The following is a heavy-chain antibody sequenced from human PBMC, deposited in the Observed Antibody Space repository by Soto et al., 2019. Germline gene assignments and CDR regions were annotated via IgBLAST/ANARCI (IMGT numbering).Heavy chain of an antibody. J-gene: IGHJ3*02. CDR3: ARGGGVGVAGSAAFDM. CDR1: GYHVTALY. D-gene: IGHD3-3*01. Sequence: QLHLVQSGAVVKKPGASVTVSCSASGYHVTALYMHWVRQAPGRGLEWMGGINPATGAAKYTQTFQGRVTMPRYTSASTVLMSLSGRTSEDTAGFYCARGGGVGVAGSAAFDMWGQGTLVTVSS. V-gene: IGHV1-2*02. CDR2: INPATGAA.